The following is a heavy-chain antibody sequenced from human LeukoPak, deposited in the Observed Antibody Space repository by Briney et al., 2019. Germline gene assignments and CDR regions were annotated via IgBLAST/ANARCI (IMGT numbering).Heavy chain of an antibody. Sequence: GGSLRLSCAASGFTFSNYWMSWVRQRSGKGREWVANIKQDGREKYYVDSVKGRFTISRDNTKKSLSLQMSSLRAEDTAVYYCAELGITMIGGVWGKGTTVTISS. CDR1: GFTFSNYW. CDR3: AELGITMIGGV. CDR2: IKQDGREK. D-gene: IGHD3-10*02. V-gene: IGHV3-7*01. J-gene: IGHJ6*04.